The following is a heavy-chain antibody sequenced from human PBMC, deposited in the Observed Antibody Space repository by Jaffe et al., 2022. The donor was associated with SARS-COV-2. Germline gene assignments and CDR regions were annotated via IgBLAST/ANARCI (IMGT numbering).Heavy chain of an antibody. CDR3: ARDYGGNSGEFDP. CDR2: MNPNSGNT. CDR1: GYTFTNYD. Sequence: QVQLVQSGAEVKKPGDSVKVSCKASGYTFTNYDLNWVRQATGQGLEWMGWMNPNSGNTGYAQKFQGRVTMTRSTSISTAYMELSSLTSEDTAVYYCARDYGGNSGEFDPWGQGTLVTVSS. D-gene: IGHD4-17*01. V-gene: IGHV1-8*01. J-gene: IGHJ5*02.